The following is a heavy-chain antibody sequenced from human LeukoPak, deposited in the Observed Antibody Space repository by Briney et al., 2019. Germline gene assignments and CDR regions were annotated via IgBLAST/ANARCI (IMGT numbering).Heavy chain of an antibody. Sequence: GGSLRLSCAASGFTFSSWWMNWVRQAPGKGLEWVANIKQDGSEKNCLDSVKGRFTISRDNAKNSLYLQMNSLRAKDTAVYYCARDRGYSGYDYGEPFDYWGQGTLVTVSS. J-gene: IGHJ4*02. CDR2: IKQDGSEK. CDR1: GFTFSSWW. V-gene: IGHV3-7*01. CDR3: ARDRGYSGYDYGEPFDY. D-gene: IGHD5-12*01.